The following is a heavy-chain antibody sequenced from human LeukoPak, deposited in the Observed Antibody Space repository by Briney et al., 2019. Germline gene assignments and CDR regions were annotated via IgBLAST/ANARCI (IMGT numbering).Heavy chain of an antibody. J-gene: IGHJ4*02. CDR2: FDPEDGET. D-gene: IGHD6-19*01. CDR1: GYTFTSYG. Sequence: ASVKVSCKAPGYTFTSYGISWVRQAPGQRLEWMGGFDPEDGETIYAQKFQGRVTMTEDTSTDTAYMELSSLRSEDTAVYYCATHVPPRDSSGWYYFDYWGQGTLVTVSS. CDR3: ATHVPPRDSSGWYYFDY. V-gene: IGHV1-24*01.